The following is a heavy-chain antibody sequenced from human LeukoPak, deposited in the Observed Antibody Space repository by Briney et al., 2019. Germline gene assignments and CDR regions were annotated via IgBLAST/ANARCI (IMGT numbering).Heavy chain of an antibody. CDR2: IHYSGST. CDR1: GFTFSSYA. V-gene: IGHV4-31*02. CDR3: ARSEVMQLVGWFDP. J-gene: IGHJ5*02. D-gene: IGHD6-13*01. Sequence: KPGGSLRLSCAASGFTFSSYAMSWIRQHPGKGLEWIGYIHYSGSTYYNPSLKSRVTISVDTSKNQFSLKLSSVTDADTAMYYCARSEVMQLVGWFDPWGQGTLVTVSS.